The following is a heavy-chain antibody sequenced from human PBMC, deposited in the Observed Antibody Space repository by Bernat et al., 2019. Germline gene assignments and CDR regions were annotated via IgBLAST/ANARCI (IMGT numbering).Heavy chain of an antibody. CDR1: GGSISSSSYY. D-gene: IGHD6-19*01. CDR3: ARGSSIAVAGTWPGRKLRVFDY. Sequence: QLQLQESGPGLVKPSETLSLTCTVSGGSISSSSYYWGWIRQPPGKGLEWIGSIYYSGSTYYNPSLKSRVTISVDKSKNQFSLKLSSVTAADTAVYYCARGSSIAVAGTWPGRKLRVFDYWGQGTLVTVSS. J-gene: IGHJ4*02. V-gene: IGHV4-39*07. CDR2: IYYSGST.